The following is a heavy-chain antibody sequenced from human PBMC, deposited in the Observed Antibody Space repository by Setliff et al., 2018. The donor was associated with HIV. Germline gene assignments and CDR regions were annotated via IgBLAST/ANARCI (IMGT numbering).Heavy chain of an antibody. CDR3: ARGLRVYDSSGYYYRDYYYYYMDV. V-gene: IGHV4-59*11. J-gene: IGHJ6*03. CDR1: GGSISSHY. Sequence: SETLSLTCTVSGGSISSHYWSWIRQPPGKGLEWIGYIYYSGSTNYNPSLESRVTISVDTSKNQFSLKLSSVTAADTAVYYCARGLRVYDSSGYYYRDYYYYYMDVWGKGTTVTVSS. CDR2: IYYSGST. D-gene: IGHD3-22*01.